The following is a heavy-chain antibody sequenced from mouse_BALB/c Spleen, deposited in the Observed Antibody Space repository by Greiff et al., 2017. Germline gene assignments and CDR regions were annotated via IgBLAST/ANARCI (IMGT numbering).Heavy chain of an antibody. D-gene: IGHD1-1*01. CDR1: GFTFSSFG. J-gene: IGHJ2*01. Sequence: EVMLVESGGGLVQPGGSRKLSCAASGFTFSSFGMHWVRQAPEKGLEWVAYISSGSSTIYYADTVKGRFTISRDNPKNTLFLQMTSLRSEDTAMYYCARGGSSPDYWGQGTTLTVSS. CDR3: ARGGSSPDY. CDR2: ISSGSSTI. V-gene: IGHV5-17*02.